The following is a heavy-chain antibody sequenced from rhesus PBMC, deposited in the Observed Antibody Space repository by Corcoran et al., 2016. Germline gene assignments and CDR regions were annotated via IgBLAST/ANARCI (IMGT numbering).Heavy chain of an antibody. V-gene: IGHV4-127*01. Sequence: QVPLQESGPGLVKPSETLSLTCAVSGFSISSGYGWGWSRQPPGKGLEGIGYIGGSSGSTNYNPSPKSRVTTSKDTSKNQFSLKLSSVTAADTAAYYCARLTVYYFDYWGQGVLVTVSS. CDR2: IGGSSGST. CDR1: GFSISSGYG. CDR3: ARLTVYYFDY. D-gene: IGHD5-24*01. J-gene: IGHJ4*01.